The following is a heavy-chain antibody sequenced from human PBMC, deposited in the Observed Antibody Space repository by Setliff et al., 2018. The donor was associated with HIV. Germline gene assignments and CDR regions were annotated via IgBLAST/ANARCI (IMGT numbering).Heavy chain of an antibody. J-gene: IGHJ4*02. V-gene: IGHV3-66*01. CDR1: GFTVSRNY. Sequence: PGGSLRLSCAASGFTVSRNYMSWVRQAPGKGLEWVSIIYSDGRTYYADSVKGRFTISRDNSKNTLYLQMNSLRAEDTAVYYCAKDFHDYSNYYFDYWGQGTLVTVSS. CDR3: AKDFHDYSNYYFDY. D-gene: IGHD4-4*01. CDR2: IYSDGRT.